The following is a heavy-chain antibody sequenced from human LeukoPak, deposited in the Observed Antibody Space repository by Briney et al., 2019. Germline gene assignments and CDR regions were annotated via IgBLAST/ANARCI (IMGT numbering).Heavy chain of an antibody. V-gene: IGHV1-69*06. J-gene: IGHJ4*02. CDR1: GGTFSSYA. CDR2: IIPIFGTA. D-gene: IGHD4-23*01. CDR3: ARAGDYGGNSPLDY. Sequence: SVKVSCKASGGTFSSYAISWVRQAPGQGLEWMGGIIPIFGTANYAQKFQGRVTITADKSTSTAYMELSSLRSEDTAVYYCARAGDYGGNSPLDYWGQGTLVTVSS.